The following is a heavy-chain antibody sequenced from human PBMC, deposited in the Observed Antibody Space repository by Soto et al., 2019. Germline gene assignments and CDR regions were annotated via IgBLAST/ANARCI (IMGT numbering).Heavy chain of an antibody. CDR2: INAGNGNS. CDR1: GYPFSNYA. D-gene: IGHD2-2*01. V-gene: IGHV1-3*05. CDR3: ATSTYSSSPTCDQWYGMDV. Sequence: QVQLVQSGAEEKKPGASVKVSCKASGYPFSNYAMHWVRQAPGQGLEWMGWINAGNGNSKYSQKFQGRVTITRNPSANKAYMELVSLQSEATAVYYCATSTYSSSPTCDQWYGMDVWGQGTTVTGSS. J-gene: IGHJ6*02.